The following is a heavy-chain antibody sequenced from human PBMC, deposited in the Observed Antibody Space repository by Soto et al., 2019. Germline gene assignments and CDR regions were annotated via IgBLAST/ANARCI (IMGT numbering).Heavy chain of an antibody. J-gene: IGHJ6*03. V-gene: IGHV3-33*01. D-gene: IGHD5-12*01. CDR3: ASKGWLRSDVLVTPHEVYYMDV. CDR2: IWYDGSNK. Sequence: QVQLVESGGGVVQPGRSLRLSCAASGFTFSSYGMHWVRQAPGKGLEWVAVIWYDGSNKYYADSVKGRFTISRDNSKNTLYLQMNSLRAEDTAVYYCASKGWLRSDVLVTPHEVYYMDVWCKGTTVTVSS. CDR1: GFTFSSYG.